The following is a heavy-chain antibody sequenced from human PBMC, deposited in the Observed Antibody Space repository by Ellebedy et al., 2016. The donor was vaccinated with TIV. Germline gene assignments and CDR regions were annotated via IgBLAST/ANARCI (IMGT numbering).Heavy chain of an antibody. V-gene: IGHV3-66*01. CDR1: GFSVNSYF. Sequence: GESLKISCAASGFSVNSYFMSWVRQTPGKGLEWVSVIYNDAGTNYTDSVKGRFTISSDNSMNTLYLQMSSLRPEDTAMYYCARDPGGGGDYGDNWFAPWGQGTLVTVSS. CDR2: IYNDAGT. J-gene: IGHJ5*02. CDR3: ARDPGGGGDYGDNWFAP. D-gene: IGHD4-17*01.